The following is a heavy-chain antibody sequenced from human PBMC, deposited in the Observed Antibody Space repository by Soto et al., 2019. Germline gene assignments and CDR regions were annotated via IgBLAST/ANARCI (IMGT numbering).Heavy chain of an antibody. CDR1: GYTFTGYY. CDR3: ARGRDGYKYDAFDI. J-gene: IGHJ3*02. Sequence: ASVKVSCKASGYTFTGYYMHWVRQAPGQGLEWMGWINPNSGGTNYAQKFQGWVTMTRDTSISTAYMELSRLRSDDTAVYYCARGRDGYKYDAFDIWGQGTMVPVSS. CDR2: INPNSGGT. D-gene: IGHD5-12*01. V-gene: IGHV1-2*04.